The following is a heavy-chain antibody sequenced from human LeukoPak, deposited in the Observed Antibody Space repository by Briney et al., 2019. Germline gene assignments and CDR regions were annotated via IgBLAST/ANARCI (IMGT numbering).Heavy chain of an antibody. J-gene: IGHJ6*02. V-gene: IGHV4-34*01. CDR2: INHSGST. Sequence: ETLSLTCAVYGGSFSGYYWSWIRQPPGKGLEWIGEINHSGSTNYNPSLKSRVTISVDTSKNQFSLKLSSVTAADTAVYYCARAFYYYDSSGYYPTDYYYGMDVWGQGTTVTVSS. CDR1: GGSFSGYY. D-gene: IGHD3-22*01. CDR3: ARAFYYYDSSGYYPTDYYYGMDV.